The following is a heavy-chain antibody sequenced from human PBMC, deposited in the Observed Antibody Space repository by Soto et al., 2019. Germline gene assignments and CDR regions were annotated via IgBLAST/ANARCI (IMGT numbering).Heavy chain of an antibody. CDR1: GFSFSDYS. CDR2: ISRSGSLN. J-gene: IGHJ6*02. Sequence: GESLKISCAASGFSFSDYSMNWVRQAPGKGLEWLSYISRSGSLNYYADSVKGRFTISRDNAKNSLYLEMNSVRDEDTAMYYCARDLEYSSSWYYYYGLDVWGHGTTVTVSS. CDR3: ARDLEYSSSWYYYYGLDV. V-gene: IGHV3-48*02. D-gene: IGHD6-6*01.